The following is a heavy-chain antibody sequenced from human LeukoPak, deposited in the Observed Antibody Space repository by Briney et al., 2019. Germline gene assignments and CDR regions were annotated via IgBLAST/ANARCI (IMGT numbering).Heavy chain of an antibody. Sequence: ASVKVSCKASGYTFTGYYMHWVRQAPGQGLEWMGWINPNSGGTNYAQKFQGRVTMTRDTSISTAYIELSRLRSDDTAVYYCARDRFVLRFLRGFDPWGQGTLVTVSS. D-gene: IGHD3-3*01. V-gene: IGHV1-2*02. CDR1: GYTFTGYY. CDR2: INPNSGGT. CDR3: ARDRFVLRFLRGFDP. J-gene: IGHJ5*02.